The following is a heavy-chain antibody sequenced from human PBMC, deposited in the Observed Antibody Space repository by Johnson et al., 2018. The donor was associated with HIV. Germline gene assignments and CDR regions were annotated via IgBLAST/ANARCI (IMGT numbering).Heavy chain of an antibody. J-gene: IGHJ3*02. Sequence: VQLVESGGGLVQPGGSLRLSCEVSGLSFSSHWMSWVRQAPGKGVEWVANINRDGTLTQHLDSVKGRFTISRDNAMNSLFLQMNSLRAEDTAVYYCARVEYSSSYDVVDIWGQGTMVTVSS. CDR1: GLSFSSHW. CDR3: ARVEYSSSYDVVDI. V-gene: IGHV3-7*03. CDR2: INRDGTLT. D-gene: IGHD6-6*01.